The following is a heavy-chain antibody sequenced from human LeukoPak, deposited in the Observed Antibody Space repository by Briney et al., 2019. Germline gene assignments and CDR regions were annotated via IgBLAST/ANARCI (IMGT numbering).Heavy chain of an antibody. D-gene: IGHD5-18*01. CDR1: GFTFSSYA. CDR3: AKDRGGIQLWGDVFDI. Sequence: GGSLRLSCAASGFTFSSYAMSWVRQAPGKGLEWVSAISGSGGSTYYADSVKGRFTISRDNSKNTLYLQMNSLRAEDTAVYYCAKDRGGIQLWGDVFDIWGQGTMVTVSS. J-gene: IGHJ3*02. CDR2: ISGSGGST. V-gene: IGHV3-23*01.